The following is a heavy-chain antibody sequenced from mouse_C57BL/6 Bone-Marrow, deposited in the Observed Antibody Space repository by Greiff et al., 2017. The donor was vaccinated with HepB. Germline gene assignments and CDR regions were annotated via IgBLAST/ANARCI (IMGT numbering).Heavy chain of an antibody. CDR2: IYPRDGST. CDR3: ERYDGVEDEY. J-gene: IGHJ2*01. D-gene: IGHD2-12*01. CDR1: GYTFTDHT. V-gene: IGHV1-78*01. Sequence: QVQLQQSDAELVKPGASVKISCKVSGYTFTDHTIHWMKQRPEQGLEWIGYIYPRDGSTKYNEKFTGKPTLTADKSSSTAYMQLNSLTSEDAAVYLGERYDGVEDEYWGQGTTLTVST.